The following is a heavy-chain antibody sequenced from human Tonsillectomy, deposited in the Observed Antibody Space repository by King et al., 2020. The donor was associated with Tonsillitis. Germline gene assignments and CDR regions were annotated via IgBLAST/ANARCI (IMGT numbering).Heavy chain of an antibody. CDR1: GFTFSSYA. CDR3: AKEYYHDSSGYYRPEYFQH. Sequence: VQLVESGGGLVQPGGSLRLSCAASGFTFSSYAMSWVRQAPGKGLEWVSGVSGSGGSTYYADSVKGRFTISRDNSKNTLYLQLNSLRAEDTAVYYCAKEYYHDSSGYYRPEYFQHWGQGTLVTVSS. CDR2: VSGSGGST. J-gene: IGHJ1*01. D-gene: IGHD3-22*01. V-gene: IGHV3-23*04.